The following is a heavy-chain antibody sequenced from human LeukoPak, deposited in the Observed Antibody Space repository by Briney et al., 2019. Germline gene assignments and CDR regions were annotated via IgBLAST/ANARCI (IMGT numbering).Heavy chain of an antibody. D-gene: IGHD3-3*01. Sequence: GGSLRLSCAASGFTFSSYGMHWVRQAPGKGLEWVAVIWCDGSNKYYADSVKGRFTISRDNSKNTLYLQMNSLRAEDTAVYYCARGSLPYYDFWSAAGGFDYWGQGTLVTVSS. V-gene: IGHV3-33*01. CDR1: GFTFSSYG. CDR2: IWCDGSNK. J-gene: IGHJ4*02. CDR3: ARGSLPYYDFWSAAGGFDY.